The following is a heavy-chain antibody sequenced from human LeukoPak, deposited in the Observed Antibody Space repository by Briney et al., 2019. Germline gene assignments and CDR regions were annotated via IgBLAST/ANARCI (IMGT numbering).Heavy chain of an antibody. D-gene: IGHD3-22*01. CDR3: ARGGTMMVVVIVPEGGYFDY. CDR2: INHSGST. J-gene: IGHJ4*02. Sequence: SETLSLTCAVYGGSFSGYYWSWIRQPPGKGLEWIGEINHSGSTNYNPSLKSRVTISVDTSKNQFSLKLSSVTAADTAVYYCARGGTMMVVVIVPEGGYFDYWGQGTLVTVSS. CDR1: GGSFSGYY. V-gene: IGHV4-34*01.